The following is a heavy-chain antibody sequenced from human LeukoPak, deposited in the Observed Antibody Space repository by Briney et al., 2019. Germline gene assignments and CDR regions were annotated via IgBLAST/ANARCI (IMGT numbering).Heavy chain of an antibody. CDR1: GFTFSSYA. J-gene: IGHJ6*03. CDR3: AKNRGGTYKYYMDV. Sequence: PGGSLRLSCAASGFTFSSYAMSWVRQAPGMGLEWLSYVSGSGGATYYAASVKGRFTISRDNSKNTVYLQMGSLRAEDTAVHYCAKNRGGTYKYYMDVRGNGTTVTVSS. D-gene: IGHD1-1*01. V-gene: IGHV3-23*01. CDR2: VSGSGGAT.